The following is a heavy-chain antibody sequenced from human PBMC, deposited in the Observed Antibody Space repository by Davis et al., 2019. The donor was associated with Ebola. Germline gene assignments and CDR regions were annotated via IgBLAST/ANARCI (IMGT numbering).Heavy chain of an antibody. D-gene: IGHD5-18*01. CDR3: VRGDRGYSYGYDC. Sequence: ASVKVSCKASGYTFTNHAVSWVRQTPGQGLEWMGWIDTNTGNPTYAQDFTGRFVFSLDSSVSTAYLQITSLKAEDTALYYCVRGDRGYSYGYDCWGQGTQVTVSS. CDR1: GYTFTNHA. J-gene: IGHJ4*02. V-gene: IGHV7-4-1*02. CDR2: IDTNTGNP.